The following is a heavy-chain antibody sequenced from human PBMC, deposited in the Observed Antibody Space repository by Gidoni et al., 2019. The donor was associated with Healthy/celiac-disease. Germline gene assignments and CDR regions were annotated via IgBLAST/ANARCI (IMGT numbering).Heavy chain of an antibody. V-gene: IGHV3-15*01. Sequence: VQLVESGGGLVKPGGSLRLSCAASGFTFSNALMSWVRQAPGKGLEWVGRIKSKTDGGTTDYAAPVKGRFTIARDDSKNTLYMQMNSLKTEDTAVYYCTTDPYPQLGSGGYYFDYWGQGTLVTVSS. CDR2: IKSKTDGGTT. CDR3: TTDPYPQLGSGGYYFDY. CDR1: GFTFSNAL. D-gene: IGHD1-1*01. J-gene: IGHJ4*02.